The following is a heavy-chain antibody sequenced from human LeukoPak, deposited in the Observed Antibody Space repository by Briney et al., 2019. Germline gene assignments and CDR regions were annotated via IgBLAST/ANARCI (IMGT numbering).Heavy chain of an antibody. Sequence: SETPSLTCTVSGGSISSYYWSWIRQPPGKGLEWIGYIYYSGSTNYNPSLKSRVTISVDTSKNQFSLKLSSVTAADTAVYYCARSGTTMVRGVMSFDYWGQGTLVTVSS. CDR3: ARSGTTMVRGVMSFDY. CDR1: GGSISSYY. CDR2: IYYSGST. J-gene: IGHJ4*02. D-gene: IGHD3-10*01. V-gene: IGHV4-59*08.